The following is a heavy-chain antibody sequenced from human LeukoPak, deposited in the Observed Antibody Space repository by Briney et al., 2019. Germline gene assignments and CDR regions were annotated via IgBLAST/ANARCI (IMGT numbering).Heavy chain of an antibody. CDR3: AKEGYYDSSGYYPIDY. J-gene: IGHJ4*02. Sequence: PGGSLRLSCAASGFTFSSYWMSWVRQAPGKGLEWVSAISGSGGSTYYADSVKGRFTISRDNSKNTLYLQMNSLRAEDTAVYYCAKEGYYDSSGYYPIDYWGQGTLVTVSS. CDR2: ISGSGGST. D-gene: IGHD3-22*01. V-gene: IGHV3-23*01. CDR1: GFTFSSYW.